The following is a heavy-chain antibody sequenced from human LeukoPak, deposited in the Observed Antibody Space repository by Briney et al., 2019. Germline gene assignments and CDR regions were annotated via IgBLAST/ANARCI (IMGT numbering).Heavy chain of an antibody. CDR3: ARVLAAAGNNWFDP. Sequence: SETLSLTCAVYGGSFSGYFWTWIRQPPGKGLEWIGEINHRGSTNFNPSLKSRVTISVDTSKNQFSLKLSSVTAADTAVYYCARVLAAAGNNWFDPWGQGTLVTVSS. CDR2: INHRGST. CDR1: GGSFSGYF. J-gene: IGHJ5*02. V-gene: IGHV4-34*01. D-gene: IGHD6-13*01.